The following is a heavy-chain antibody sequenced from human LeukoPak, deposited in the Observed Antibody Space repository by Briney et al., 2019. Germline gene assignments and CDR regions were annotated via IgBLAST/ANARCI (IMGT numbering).Heavy chain of an antibody. D-gene: IGHD3-10*01. J-gene: IGHJ4*02. V-gene: IGHV4-30-2*01. CDR1: GGSISSGGYS. CDR3: ASLNYYGSGSYDY. CDR2: IYHSGST. Sequence: PSQTLSLTCAVSGGSISSGGYSWSWIRQPPGKGLEWIGYIYHSGSTYYNPSLKSRVTISVDRSKNQFSLKLCSVTAADTAVYYCASLNYYGSGSYDYWGQGTLVTVSS.